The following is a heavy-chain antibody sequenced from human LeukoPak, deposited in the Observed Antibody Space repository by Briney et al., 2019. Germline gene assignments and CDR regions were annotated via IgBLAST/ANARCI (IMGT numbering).Heavy chain of an antibody. Sequence: PGGSLRLSCAASGFTFSSYSMNWVRQAPGKGLEWVSSISSSSSYIYYADSVKGRFTISRDNAKNSLYLQMNSLRAEDTAVYYCARDQTHQLLNYYCYGMDVWGQGTTVTVSS. CDR3: ARDQTHQLLNYYCYGMDV. CDR1: GFTFSSYS. V-gene: IGHV3-21*01. J-gene: IGHJ6*02. CDR2: ISSSSSYI. D-gene: IGHD2-2*01.